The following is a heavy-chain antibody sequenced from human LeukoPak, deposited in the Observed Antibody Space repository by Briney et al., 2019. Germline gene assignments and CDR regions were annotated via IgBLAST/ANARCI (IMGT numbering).Heavy chain of an antibody. J-gene: IGHJ5*02. V-gene: IGHV4-34*01. D-gene: IGHD1-1*01. CDR1: GDSFNEYY. CDR2: INHSGST. Sequence: KPSETLSLTCAVYGDSFNEYYWSWVRQPPGKALEWIGEINHSGSTNYNPSLKSRVTISVDKSLRQFFLRLSPVTAADTAVYYCARERASNNYYNCFDPWGQGTQVTVSS. CDR3: ARERASNNYYNCFDP.